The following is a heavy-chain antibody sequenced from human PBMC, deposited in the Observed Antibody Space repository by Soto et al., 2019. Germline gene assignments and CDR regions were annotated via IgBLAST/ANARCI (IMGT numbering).Heavy chain of an antibody. CDR2: ISDSGSTI. J-gene: IGHJ3*01. Sequence: QVQLVESGGGLVKPGGSLRLSCAASGFTFSDYYMPWIRQAPGKGLEWVSYISDSGSTIYHADSVKGRFTISRDNAKNPLYLQMNSLRAEDTAVYYCARAVGSYDAFDFWGQGTMVTVSS. D-gene: IGHD1-26*01. CDR1: GFTFSDYY. CDR3: ARAVGSYDAFDF. V-gene: IGHV3-11*01.